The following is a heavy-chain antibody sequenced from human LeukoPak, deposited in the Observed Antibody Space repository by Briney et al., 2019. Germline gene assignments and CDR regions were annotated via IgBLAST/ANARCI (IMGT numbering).Heavy chain of an antibody. J-gene: IGHJ4*02. CDR3: ARHRPAKHYYDSSAYSPFDY. V-gene: IGHV1-69*01. D-gene: IGHD3-22*01. CDR1: GGTFSSYA. Sequence: ASVKVSCKASGGTFSSYAWVRQAPGQGLEWMGGIIPMFGTAKYAQKFQGGVTITADESTSTAYMELSSLRSEDTAVYYCARHRPAKHYYDSSAYSPFDYWGQGTLVTVSS. CDR2: IIPMFGTA.